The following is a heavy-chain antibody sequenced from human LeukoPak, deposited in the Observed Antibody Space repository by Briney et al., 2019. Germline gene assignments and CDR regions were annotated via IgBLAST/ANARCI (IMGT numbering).Heavy chain of an antibody. Sequence: SETLSLTCTVSGGSISSYYWSWIRQTPGKGLEWIVDIYYSGSTNYNPSLKSRVTISVDTSKDQFSLKLSTVTAADTAVYYCARHSDIAPISSLKYWGQGTLVTVSS. CDR3: ARHSDIAPISSLKY. D-gene: IGHD6-13*01. V-gene: IGHV4-59*08. CDR1: GGSISSYY. CDR2: IYYSGST. J-gene: IGHJ4*02.